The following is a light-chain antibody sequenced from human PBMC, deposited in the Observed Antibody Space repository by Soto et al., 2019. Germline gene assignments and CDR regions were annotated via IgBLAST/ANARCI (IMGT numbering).Light chain of an antibody. J-gene: IGKJ5*01. CDR1: QSVSSTY. CDR2: SAS. Sequence: EIVVSQSPGTLSLSPGERATLSCRASQSVSSTYLAWYQQKPGQAPRLPIHSASSRATGIPDRFSASATGKHFTLTISSLDPDGVAVYSCEQYGISSISFRDVTR. CDR3: EQYGISSIS. V-gene: IGKV3-20*01.